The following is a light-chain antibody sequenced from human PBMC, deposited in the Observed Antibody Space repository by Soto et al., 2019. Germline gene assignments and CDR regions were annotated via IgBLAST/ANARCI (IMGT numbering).Light chain of an antibody. Sequence: EIVLTQSPATLSPSPGEIATLSCGASESVSRYYLGWYQQKPGLAHRLLIYDLSNRATGIPDRFSCSGSGTDVIRTSGRLEYAGFEVYYCQRYGTYLTSGGGTKVETK. J-gene: IGKJ4*01. CDR1: ESVSRYY. CDR3: QRYGTYLT. V-gene: IGKV3D-20*01. CDR2: DLS.